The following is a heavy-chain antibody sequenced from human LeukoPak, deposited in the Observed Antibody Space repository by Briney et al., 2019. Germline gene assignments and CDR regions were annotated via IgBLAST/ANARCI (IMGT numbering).Heavy chain of an antibody. V-gene: IGHV4-34*01. CDR3: ARFKRGYSSSSGPWFDP. CDR1: GGSFSGYY. Sequence: PPETLSLTCAVYGGSFSGYYWSWIRHPPGKGLEWIGEINHSGSTNFNPSLKRPVTLSVKKSKNQFSLKMSSLTAAGTGLYYCARFKRGYSSSSGPWFDPWGQGTLVTVSS. D-gene: IGHD6-6*01. J-gene: IGHJ5*02. CDR2: INHSGST.